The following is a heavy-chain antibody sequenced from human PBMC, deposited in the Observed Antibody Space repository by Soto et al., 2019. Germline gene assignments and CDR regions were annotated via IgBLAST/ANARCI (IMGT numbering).Heavy chain of an antibody. J-gene: IGHJ6*02. CDR2: IYPGDSDT. D-gene: IGHD5-18*01. Sequence: PGESLKISCKGSGYSFTSYWIGWVRQMPGKGPEWMGIIYPGDSDTRDSPSFQGQVTISADKSIRTAYLQWSSLKASDTAMYYCARLGYSYYYGMDVWGQGTTVTVS. CDR1: GYSFTSYW. V-gene: IGHV5-51*01. CDR3: ARLGYSYYYGMDV.